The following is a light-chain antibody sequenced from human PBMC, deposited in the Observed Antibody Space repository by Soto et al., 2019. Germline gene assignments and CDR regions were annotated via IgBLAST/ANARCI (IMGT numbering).Light chain of an antibody. CDR2: DAS. J-gene: IGKJ5*01. CDR1: QDISNY. CDR3: QQYDNLLIT. Sequence: DIQMTQSASSLSASFGDRVTITWKASQDISNYLNWYQQKPGKAPKLLIYDASNLETGVPSRFSGSGYGTDFNFTISSLQTEDIATYYCQQYDNLLITFGQGTRLEIK. V-gene: IGKV1-33*01.